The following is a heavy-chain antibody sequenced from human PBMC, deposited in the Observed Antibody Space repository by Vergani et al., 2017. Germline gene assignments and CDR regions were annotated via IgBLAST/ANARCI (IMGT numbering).Heavy chain of an antibody. Sequence: QVQLVESGGGVVQPGRSLRLSCAASGFTFSSYGMHWVRQAPGKGLGWVAVIWYDGSNKYYADSVKGRFTISRDNSKNTLYLQMNSLRAEDTAVYYCARDGVVVPAAIPYYYYYMDVWGKGTTVTVSS. J-gene: IGHJ6*03. CDR1: GFTFSSYG. CDR3: ARDGVVVPAAIPYYYYYMDV. V-gene: IGHV3-33*01. D-gene: IGHD2-2*01. CDR2: IWYDGSNK.